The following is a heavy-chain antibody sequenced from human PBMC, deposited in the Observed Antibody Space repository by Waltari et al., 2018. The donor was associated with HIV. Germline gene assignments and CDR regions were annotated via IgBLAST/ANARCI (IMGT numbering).Heavy chain of an antibody. CDR3: ARGPDDCEKGVCYAFDI. V-gene: IGHV3-7*03. CDR1: AFKFRNYW. D-gene: IGHD2-8*01. J-gene: IGHJ3*02. CDR2: INEDGSEK. Sequence: EMWFVESGGGLVQPGGFLRLSCSASAFKFRNYWMSWFRQVPGKGLEWFANINEDGSEKNYVDSLRGRFTISRDNARNTLYLQMNSLSLEDTAMYYCARGPDDCEKGVCYAFDIWGQGTMVTVSS.